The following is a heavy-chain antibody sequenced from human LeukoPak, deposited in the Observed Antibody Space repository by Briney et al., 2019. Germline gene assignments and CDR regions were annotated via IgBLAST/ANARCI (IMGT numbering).Heavy chain of an antibody. CDR1: GGTFSSYA. CDR2: IIPILGIA. J-gene: IGHJ4*02. Sequence: SVKVSCKASGGTFSSYAISWVRQAPGQGLEWMGRIIPILGIANYAQKFQGRVAITADKSTSTAYMELSSLRSEDTAVYYCARGSANVVPAAILVFDYWGQGTLVTVSS. D-gene: IGHD2-2*02. CDR3: ARGSANVVPAAILVFDY. V-gene: IGHV1-69*04.